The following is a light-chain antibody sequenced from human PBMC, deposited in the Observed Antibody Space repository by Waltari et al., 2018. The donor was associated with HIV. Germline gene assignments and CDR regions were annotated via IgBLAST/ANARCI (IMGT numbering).Light chain of an antibody. Sequence: SYELTQPLPGSVALGPTATITRGGNNIGRKNVCWYQQKPGQAPVLIIYRDNTRPSGIPERFSGSNSGNTATLIISRAQAGDEADYYCQVRDSSTVVFGGGTNLTVL. CDR3: QVRDSSTVV. J-gene: IGLJ2*01. CDR1: NIGRKN. V-gene: IGLV3-9*01. CDR2: RDN.